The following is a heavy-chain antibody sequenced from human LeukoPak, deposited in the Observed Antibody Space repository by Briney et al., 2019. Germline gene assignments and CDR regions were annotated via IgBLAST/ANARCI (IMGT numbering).Heavy chain of an antibody. D-gene: IGHD1-26*01. CDR1: GYTFTNYY. V-gene: IGHV1-46*01. J-gene: IGHJ4*02. CDR3: ARALVGAKSGGD. Sequence: GASVKVSCKASGYTFTNYYMHWVRQAPGQGLEWMGIINPSGGSTSYAQEFHGRVTMTRDTSTSTVYMELSGLRSEDTAVYYCARALVGAKSGGDWGQGTLVTVSS. CDR2: INPSGGST.